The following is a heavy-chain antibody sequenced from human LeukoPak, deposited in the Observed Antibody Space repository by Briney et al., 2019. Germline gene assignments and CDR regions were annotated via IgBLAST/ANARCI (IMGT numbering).Heavy chain of an antibody. CDR1: GFTFSNYW. CDR3: ARGSYYDSSGLDY. CDR2: INSDESST. D-gene: IGHD3-22*01. J-gene: IGHJ4*02. Sequence: PGGSLRLSCAASGFTFSNYWMYWVRQSPGKGLVWVSRINSDESSTSYADSVKGRFTISRDNTKNTLYLQMNSLRAEDTAVYYCARGSYYDSSGLDYWGQGTLVTVSS. V-gene: IGHV3-74*01.